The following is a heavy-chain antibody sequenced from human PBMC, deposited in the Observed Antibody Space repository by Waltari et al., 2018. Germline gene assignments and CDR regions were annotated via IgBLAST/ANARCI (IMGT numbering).Heavy chain of an antibody. J-gene: IGHJ4*02. CDR3: ARFYSNWPREGYFDY. CDR2: IYYSGIT. Sequence: QLQLQESGPGLVKPSETLSLTCTVSGGSISSSSYYWGWIRQPPGKGLGWIGSIYYSGITYYNPSLKSQVTISVDTSKNQFSLKLTSVTAADTAVDYCARFYSNWPREGYFDYWGQGTLVTVSS. CDR1: GGSISSSSYY. D-gene: IGHD4-4*01. V-gene: IGHV4-39*01.